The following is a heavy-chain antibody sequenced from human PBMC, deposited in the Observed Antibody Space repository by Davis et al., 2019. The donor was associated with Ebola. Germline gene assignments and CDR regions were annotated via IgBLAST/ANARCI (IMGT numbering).Heavy chain of an antibody. CDR1: GFTFSSYA. Sequence: GESLKISCAASGFTFSSYAMHWVRQAPGQRLEWMGWINAGNGNTKYSQKFQGRVTITRDTSASTAYMELSSLRSEDTAVYYCARDGPLLWFGESNYGMDVWGKGTTVTVSS. V-gene: IGHV1-3*01. J-gene: IGHJ6*04. CDR2: INAGNGNT. D-gene: IGHD3-10*01. CDR3: ARDGPLLWFGESNYGMDV.